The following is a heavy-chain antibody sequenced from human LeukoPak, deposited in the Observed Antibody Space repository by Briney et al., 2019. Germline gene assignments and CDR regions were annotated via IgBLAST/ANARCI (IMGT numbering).Heavy chain of an antibody. V-gene: IGHV1-2*02. CDR2: INPNSGGT. CDR1: RYTFTGYY. CDR3: ARDHQAVPAAILRGAPNSSNMDV. J-gene: IGHJ6*03. Sequence: ASVKVSCKASRYTFTGYYMHWVRQAPGQGLEWMGWINPNSGGTNYAQKFQGRVTMTRDTSISTAYMELSRLRSDDTAVYYCARDHQAVPAAILRGAPNSSNMDVWGKGTTVTVSS. D-gene: IGHD2-2*02.